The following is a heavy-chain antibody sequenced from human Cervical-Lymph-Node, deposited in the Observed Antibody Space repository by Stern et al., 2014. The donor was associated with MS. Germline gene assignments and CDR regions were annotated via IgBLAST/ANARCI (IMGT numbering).Heavy chain of an antibody. CDR3: ARASDRSGYSPEYFQY. Sequence: VQLVQSGAEVKKPGSSVKVSCKASGGSFSNYAISWVRQAPGQGLEWMGGLIIIFGTANYAQKFQGRVTITAEESTSTAYMELSSLRSEDTAVYYCARASDRSGYSPEYFQYWGQGTPVTVSS. CDR1: GGSFSNYA. CDR2: LIIIFGTA. V-gene: IGHV1-69*01. D-gene: IGHD3-22*01. J-gene: IGHJ1*01.